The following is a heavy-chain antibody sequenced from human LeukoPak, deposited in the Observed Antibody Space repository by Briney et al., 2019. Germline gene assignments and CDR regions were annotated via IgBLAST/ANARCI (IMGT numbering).Heavy chain of an antibody. CDR1: GYTLTELS. CDR3: TAATGWPSSMM. J-gene: IGHJ4*02. CDR2: FDFEEGKI. D-gene: IGHD6-13*01. Sequence: ASVKVSCKVSGYTLTELSMHWVRQVPGKGLEWMGGFDFEEGKIIYAQKFQGRVTMTEDTSTDTAYMELSSLTSEDTAVYYCTAATGWPSSMMWGQGTAVTVSS. V-gene: IGHV1-24*01.